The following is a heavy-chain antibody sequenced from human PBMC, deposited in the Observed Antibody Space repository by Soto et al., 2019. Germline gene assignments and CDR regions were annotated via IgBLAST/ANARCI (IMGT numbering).Heavy chain of an antibody. Sequence: QVQLVESGGGVVQPGRSLRLSCAASGFTFSSYGMHWVRQAPGKGLEWVAVISYDGSNKYYADSVKGRFTISRDNSKNTLYLQMSSMRAEDTAVYYCAKEGGQKLDYYDCMDDWGQGTTVTVSS. CDR3: AKEGGQKLDYYDCMDD. J-gene: IGHJ6*02. CDR2: ISYDGSNK. V-gene: IGHV3-30*18. CDR1: GFTFSSYG. D-gene: IGHD2-15*01.